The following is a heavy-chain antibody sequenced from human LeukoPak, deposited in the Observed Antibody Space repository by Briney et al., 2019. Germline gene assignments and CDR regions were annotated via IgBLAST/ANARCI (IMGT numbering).Heavy chain of an antibody. V-gene: IGHV3-23*01. J-gene: IGHJ4*02. D-gene: IGHD2-15*01. CDR1: GFTFRRYV. CDR2: ISGRDDST. CDR3: AKRAAGYYFDY. Sequence: GGSLRLSCAAPGFTFRRYVLSWVRQAPGKGLEWISTISGRDDSTYYPDSVKGRFTISRDNSKNTVYLQMNSLRAEDTAVYYCAKRAAGYYFDYWGQGTLVTVSS.